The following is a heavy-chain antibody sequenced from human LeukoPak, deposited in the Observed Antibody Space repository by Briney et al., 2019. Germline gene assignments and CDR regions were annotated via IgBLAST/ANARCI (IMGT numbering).Heavy chain of an antibody. CDR2: ISSSGSTI. D-gene: IGHD3-16*01. J-gene: IGHJ4*02. V-gene: IGHV3-48*04. CDR1: GFTFSSYS. CDR3: ARSDYDYVWGCFDY. Sequence: GGSLRLSCAASGFTFSSYSMNWVRQAPGKGLEWVSYISSSGSTIYYADSVKGRFTISRDNAKNSLYLQMNSLRAEDTAVYYCARSDYDYVWGCFDYWGQGTLVTVSS.